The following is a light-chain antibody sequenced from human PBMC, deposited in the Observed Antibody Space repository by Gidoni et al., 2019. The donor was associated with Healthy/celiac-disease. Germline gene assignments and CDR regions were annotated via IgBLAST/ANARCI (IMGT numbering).Light chain of an antibody. CDR1: QSISSW. Sequence: IQMNQSPSTLSASVGDRVTITCRASQSISSWLAWYQQKPGKDPKLLIDDASSLESGVPSRFSGSGSGTEFTLTIISLQPDDFATYYCQQYNSFSWTFGQGTKVEIK. CDR2: DAS. J-gene: IGKJ1*01. CDR3: QQYNSFSWT. V-gene: IGKV1-5*01.